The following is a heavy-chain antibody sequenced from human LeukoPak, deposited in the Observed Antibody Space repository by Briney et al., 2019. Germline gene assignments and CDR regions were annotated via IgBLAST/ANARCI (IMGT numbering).Heavy chain of an antibody. CDR2: IYPNSGGT. Sequence: ASVKVSCKTSGYTFTAYYLHWVRQAPGQGLEWMGRIYPNSGGTEYAKKFQGRVTMTRDTSITAFMELSSLTSDDTAVYYCARGQSRISEFSGYDYFDYWGQGTLITVSS. D-gene: IGHD5-12*01. V-gene: IGHV1-2*06. CDR1: GYTFTAYY. J-gene: IGHJ4*02. CDR3: ARGQSRISEFSGYDYFDY.